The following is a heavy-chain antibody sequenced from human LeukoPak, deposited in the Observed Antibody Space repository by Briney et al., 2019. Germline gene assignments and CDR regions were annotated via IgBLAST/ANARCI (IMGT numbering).Heavy chain of an antibody. CDR2: IRYDGSNK. CDR3: ARGPIVVVPAASYMDV. J-gene: IGHJ6*03. D-gene: IGHD2-2*01. CDR1: GFTFSSYG. Sequence: PGGSLRLSCAASGFTFSSYGMHWVRQAPGKGLEWVAFIRYDGSNKYYADSVKGRFTISRDNSKNTLYLQMNSLRAEDTAVYYCARGPIVVVPAASYMDVWGKGTTVTISS. V-gene: IGHV3-30*02.